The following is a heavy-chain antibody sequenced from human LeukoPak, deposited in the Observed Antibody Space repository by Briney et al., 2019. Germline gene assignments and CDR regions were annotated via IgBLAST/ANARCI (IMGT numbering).Heavy chain of an antibody. Sequence: ASVKVSCKASGYTFTSFAVHWVRQAPGQRPEWMGWMNIAKYSQNIQDRITFIRDTSANTVYMELSSLTSEDTAVYYCARSAILDYYYGSGRFFDYWGQGSLVTVSS. V-gene: IGHV1-3*04. J-gene: IGHJ4*02. CDR1: GYTFTSFA. CDR3: ARSAILDYYYGSGRFFDY. CDR2: MNIA. D-gene: IGHD3-10*01.